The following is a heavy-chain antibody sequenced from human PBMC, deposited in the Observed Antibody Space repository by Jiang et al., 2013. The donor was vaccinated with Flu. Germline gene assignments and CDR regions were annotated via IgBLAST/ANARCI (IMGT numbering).Heavy chain of an antibody. Sequence: ETLSVTCAVYGGSLSGYFWSWVRQSPGKGLEWIGDISLAGVTTYNPSLKSRVTISLDLSKYQFSLRLTSVIAADTAMYYCATGDYTSSPFDYWGQGTLVTVSS. V-gene: IGHV4-34*01. CDR3: ATGDYTSSPFDY. CDR2: ISLAGVT. CDR1: GGSLSGYF. J-gene: IGHJ4*02. D-gene: IGHD2-2*02.